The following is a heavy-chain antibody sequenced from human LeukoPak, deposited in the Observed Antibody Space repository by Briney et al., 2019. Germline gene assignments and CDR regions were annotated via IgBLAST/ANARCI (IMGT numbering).Heavy chain of an antibody. J-gene: IGHJ4*02. CDR2: ISDSADST. CDR3: AKLPDTYYFDY. V-gene: IGHV3-23*01. CDR1: GFTFNNYA. D-gene: IGHD5-18*01. Sequence: GGSLRLSCATSGFTFNNYAMIWVRQAPGKGLEWVSAISDSADSTYYADSVKGRFTISRDNSKNTLYLQMNSLRAEDTAVYYCAKLPDTYYFDYWGQGTLVTVSS.